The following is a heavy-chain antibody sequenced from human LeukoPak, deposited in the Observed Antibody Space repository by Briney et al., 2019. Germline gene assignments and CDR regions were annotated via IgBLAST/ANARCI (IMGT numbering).Heavy chain of an antibody. D-gene: IGHD2-15*01. J-gene: IGHJ5*02. CDR2: INSDGSST. V-gene: IGHV3-74*01. CDR3: ARDPYCSGGSCYFPNWFDP. Sequence: GGSLRLSCAASGFTFSSYWMDWVRQAPGKGLVWVSRINSDGSSTSYADSVKGRFTISRDNAKNTLYLQMNSLRAEDTAVYYCARDPYCSGGSCYFPNWFDPWGQGTLVTVSS. CDR1: GFTFSSYW.